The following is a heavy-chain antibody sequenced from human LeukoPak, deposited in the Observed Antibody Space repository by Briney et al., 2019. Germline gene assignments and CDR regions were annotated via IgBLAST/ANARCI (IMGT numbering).Heavy chain of an antibody. Sequence: GGSLRLSCAASGFTFSSYAMHWVRQAPGKGLEWVANIKQDGSEKYYVDSVKGRFTISRDNAKNSLYLQMNSLRAEDTAVYYCARGVMDQLLRNWFDPWGQGTLVTVSS. CDR3: ARGVMDQLLRNWFDP. J-gene: IGHJ5*02. V-gene: IGHV3-7*01. CDR1: GFTFSSYA. D-gene: IGHD2-2*01. CDR2: IKQDGSEK.